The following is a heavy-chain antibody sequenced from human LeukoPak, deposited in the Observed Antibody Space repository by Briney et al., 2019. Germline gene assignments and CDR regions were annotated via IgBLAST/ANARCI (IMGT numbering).Heavy chain of an antibody. CDR3: AKEGHSSGWLN. D-gene: IGHD6-19*01. J-gene: IGHJ4*02. CDR2: IRGSGVGT. Sequence: GGSLRLSCAASGFTFSSYAMSWVRQAPGKGLEWVSAIRGSGVGTYYADSVKGQFTISRDNSKITLYLQMNSLRAEDTAVYYCAKEGHSSGWLNWGQGTLVTVSS. V-gene: IGHV3-23*01. CDR1: GFTFSSYA.